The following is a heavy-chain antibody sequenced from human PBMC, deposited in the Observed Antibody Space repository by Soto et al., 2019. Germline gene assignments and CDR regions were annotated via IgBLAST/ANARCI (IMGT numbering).Heavy chain of an antibody. Sequence: QVQLVQSGAEVKKPGASVKVSCKASGYTFTGYYMHWVRQAPGQGLEWMGWINPNSGGTNYAQKFQGWVTMTRDTSISTAYMELSRLRSDDTAVYYCARERGVGAYSYYFDYWGQGTLVTVSS. CDR3: ARERGVGAYSYYFDY. J-gene: IGHJ4*02. CDR1: GYTFTGYY. CDR2: INPNSGGT. V-gene: IGHV1-2*04. D-gene: IGHD1-26*01.